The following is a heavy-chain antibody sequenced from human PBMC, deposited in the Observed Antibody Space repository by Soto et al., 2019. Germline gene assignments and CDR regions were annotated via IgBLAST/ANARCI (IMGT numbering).Heavy chain of an antibody. Sequence: QVHLQESGPGLVKPSETLSLTCTVSGGSVSSSSFYWSWLRQPPWKGLEWIGYIHYTGRTNQNPDLKGRLTISVDRSKNQFSLNLRSVIAADTAVYYCARRGPVGVTLSKGLDVWGHGTTVTVSS. D-gene: IGHD1-26*01. CDR1: GGSVSSSSFY. CDR2: IHYTGRT. V-gene: IGHV4-61*01. J-gene: IGHJ6*02. CDR3: ARRGPVGVTLSKGLDV.